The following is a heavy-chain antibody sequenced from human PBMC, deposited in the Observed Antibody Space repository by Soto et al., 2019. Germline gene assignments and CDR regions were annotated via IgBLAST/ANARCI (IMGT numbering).Heavy chain of an antibody. D-gene: IGHD3-3*01. Sequence: GASVKVSCKVSGYTLTELSMHWVRQAPGKGLEWMGGFDPEDGETIYAQKFQGRVTMTEDTSTDTAYMELSSLRSEDTAVYYCATGRDFWSGYYTPGLPVGWFDPWAQRTLVTVSS. J-gene: IGHJ5*02. V-gene: IGHV1-24*01. CDR2: FDPEDGET. CDR1: GYTLTELS. CDR3: ATGRDFWSGYYTPGLPVGWFDP.